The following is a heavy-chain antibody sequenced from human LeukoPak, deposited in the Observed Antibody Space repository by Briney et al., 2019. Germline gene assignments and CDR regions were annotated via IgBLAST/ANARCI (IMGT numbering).Heavy chain of an antibody. CDR1: GGSISSYY. J-gene: IGHJ6*02. V-gene: IGHV4-4*07. CDR3: ASSYCSSTSCYYYYGMDV. Sequence: PSETLSLTCTVSGGSISSYYWSWIRPPAGKGLEWIGRIYTSGSTNYNPSLKSRVTMSVDTSKNQFSLKLSSVTAADTAVYYCASSYCSSTSCYYYYGMDVWGQGTTVTVSS. D-gene: IGHD2-2*01. CDR2: IYTSGST.